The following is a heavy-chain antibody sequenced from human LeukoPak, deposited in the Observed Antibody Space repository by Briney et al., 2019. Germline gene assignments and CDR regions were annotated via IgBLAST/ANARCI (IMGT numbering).Heavy chain of an antibody. Sequence: PGGSLRLSFAASGFTVSSNYMSWVRQAPGKGLEWVSVIYSGGSTYYADSVKGRFTTSRHNSKNTLYLQMNSLRAEDTAVYYCARDTGYSYGYVLSEGDYYGMDVWGQGTTVTVSS. D-gene: IGHD5-18*01. J-gene: IGHJ6*02. V-gene: IGHV3-53*04. CDR1: GFTVSSNY. CDR2: IYSGGST. CDR3: ARDTGYSYGYVLSEGDYYGMDV.